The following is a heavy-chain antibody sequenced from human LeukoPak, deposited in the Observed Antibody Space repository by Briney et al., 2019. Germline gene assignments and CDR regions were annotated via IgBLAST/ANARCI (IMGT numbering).Heavy chain of an antibody. V-gene: IGHV3-30-3*01. CDR1: GFTFSSYT. J-gene: IGHJ4*02. D-gene: IGHD3-10*01. CDR3: ARGGEYYGPSDY. Sequence: PGGSLRLSCAASGFTFSSYTMHWVRRAPSKGLEWVAVISYDGGKKYYADSVKGRFTISRDNSKNTLFLQMNSLRAEDTAVYYCARGGEYYGPSDYWGQGTLVTVSS. CDR2: ISYDGGKK.